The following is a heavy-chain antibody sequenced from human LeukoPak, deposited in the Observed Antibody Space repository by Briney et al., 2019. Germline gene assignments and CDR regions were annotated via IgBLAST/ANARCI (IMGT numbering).Heavy chain of an antibody. CDR2: INHSGST. Sequence: PSETLSLTRAVYGGSFSGYYWSWIRQPPGKGLEWIGEINHSGSTNYNPSLKSRVTISVDTSKNQFSLKLSSVTAADTAVYYCATTGYARIDYWGQGTLVTVSS. J-gene: IGHJ4*02. V-gene: IGHV4-34*01. CDR1: GGSFSGYY. CDR3: ATTGYARIDY. D-gene: IGHD1-14*01.